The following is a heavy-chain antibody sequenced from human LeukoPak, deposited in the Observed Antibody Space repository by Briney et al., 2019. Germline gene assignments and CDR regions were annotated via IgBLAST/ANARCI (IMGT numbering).Heavy chain of an antibody. CDR1: GYSFTTYW. D-gene: IGHD3-22*01. Sequence: GESLKISCRSSGYSFTTYWISWVRQIPGKGLEWMGIIYPGDSDTRYSPSFQGQVTISADKSISTVYLQWSSLKASDTAIYYCARTESDNSGIFDSWGQGTLVTVSS. CDR3: ARTESDNSGIFDS. CDR2: IYPGDSDT. V-gene: IGHV5-51*01. J-gene: IGHJ4*02.